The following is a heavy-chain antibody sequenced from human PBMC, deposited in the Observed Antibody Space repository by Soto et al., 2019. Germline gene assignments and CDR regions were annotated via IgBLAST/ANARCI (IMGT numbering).Heavy chain of an antibody. D-gene: IGHD4-17*01. CDR3: ARGGLTTVPPLT. Sequence: QMQLQQLGAGLLKPSETLSLTCAVYGGSFSGYYYYWIRQPPGKGLEWIGEINRSGSTNYNPSLKSRVTISVDTSKNQFSLTLSSVTAADTAIYYCARGGLTTVPPLTWGQGTLVTVSS. CDR2: INRSGST. CDR1: GGSFSGYY. J-gene: IGHJ4*02. V-gene: IGHV4-34*01.